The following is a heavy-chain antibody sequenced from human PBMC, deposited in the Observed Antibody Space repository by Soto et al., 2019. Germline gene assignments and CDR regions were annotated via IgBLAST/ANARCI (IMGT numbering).Heavy chain of an antibody. J-gene: IGHJ6*02. CDR2: INHSGST. CDR3: ARDLRLFDTSGYYNHYHYGMDV. CDR1: GSSFSAYY. Sequence: SETLSLTCGVSGSSFSAYYWTWIRQPPGKGLEWIGEINHSGSTSYNPSLKSRVTISLDTSKSQFSLKLSSVTAEDTAVYYCARDLRLFDTSGYYNHYHYGMDVWGQGTMVTVSS. V-gene: IGHV4-34*01. D-gene: IGHD3-22*01.